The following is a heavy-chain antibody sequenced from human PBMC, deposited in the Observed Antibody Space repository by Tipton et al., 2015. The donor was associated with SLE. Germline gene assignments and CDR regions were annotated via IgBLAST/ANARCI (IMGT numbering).Heavy chain of an antibody. V-gene: IGHV4-4*02. D-gene: IGHD4-11*01. CDR2: IYHSGTT. CDR3: ARGPDYSNYYFYRMDV. Sequence: TLSLTCIVSGGSITSYNWWTWVRQPPGKGLEWIGEIYHSGTTNYNPSLKSRITISLDKSNNHFSLRLSSLTAADTAVYYCARGPDYSNYYFYRMDVWGQGTTVTVSS. J-gene: IGHJ6*02. CDR1: GGSITSYNW.